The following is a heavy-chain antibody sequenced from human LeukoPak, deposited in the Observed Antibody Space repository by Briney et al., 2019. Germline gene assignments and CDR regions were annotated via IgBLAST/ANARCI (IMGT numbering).Heavy chain of an antibody. V-gene: IGHV4-61*02. CDR2: IYTSGGT. CDR1: GGSISNLDYY. J-gene: IGHJ3*02. D-gene: IGHD5-24*01. CDR3: AGWRWLQSRTGNAFDI. Sequence: SETLSLTCTVSGGSISNLDYYWTWIRQPAGKRLEWIGRIYTSGGTNYNPSLKSRVTMSVDKSKNQFSLKLSPVTAADTAVYYCAGWRWLQSRTGNAFDIWGQGTMVTVSS.